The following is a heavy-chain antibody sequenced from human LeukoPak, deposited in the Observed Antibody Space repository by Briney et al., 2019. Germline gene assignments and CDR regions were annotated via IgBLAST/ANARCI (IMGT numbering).Heavy chain of an antibody. CDR2: ISGSGGST. V-gene: IGHV3-23*01. CDR3: AKDGSSTSPDNWFDP. CDR1: GFTFSSYA. Sequence: GGSLRPSCAASGFTFSSYAMSWVRQAPGKGLEWVSAISGSGGSTYYADTVKGRFTISRDNSKNTLYLQMNSLRAEDTAVYYCAKDGSSTSPDNWFDPWGQGTLVTVSS. J-gene: IGHJ5*02. D-gene: IGHD2-2*01.